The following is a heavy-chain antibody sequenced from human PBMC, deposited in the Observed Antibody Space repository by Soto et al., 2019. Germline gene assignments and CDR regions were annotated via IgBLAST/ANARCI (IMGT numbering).Heavy chain of an antibody. CDR2: VYPGDSDT. CDR3: RRDVEALAATPMVFAFDI. V-gene: IGHV5-51*01. CDR1: GYSFTSYW. D-gene: IGHD5-18*01. Sequence: GESRKISCKGSGYSFTSYWIGLLRQMPVKGLEWMGIVYPGDSDTRYSPSFQGQVTISAEKSISTAYLQWSSLKDSDNEMHYSRRDVEALAATPMVFAFDIGGQGTMVNVSS. J-gene: IGHJ3*02.